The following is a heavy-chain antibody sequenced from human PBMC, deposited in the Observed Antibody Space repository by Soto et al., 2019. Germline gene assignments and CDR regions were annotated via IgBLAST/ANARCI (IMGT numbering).Heavy chain of an antibody. CDR1: GGSISSSSYY. CDR2: IYYSGST. CDR3: ARQPGGYYYYYYMDV. V-gene: IGHV4-39*01. Sequence: SETLSLTCTVSGGSISSSSYYWGWIRQPPGKGLEWIGSIYYSGSTYYNTSLKSRVTISVDTSKNQFSLKLSSVTAAVMAVYYCARQPGGYYYYYYMDVWGKGTTVTVSS. J-gene: IGHJ6*03.